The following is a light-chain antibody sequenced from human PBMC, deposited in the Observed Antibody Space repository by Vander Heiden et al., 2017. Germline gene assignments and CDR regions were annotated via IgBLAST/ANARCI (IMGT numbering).Light chain of an antibody. CDR2: TNN. V-gene: IGLV1-44*01. CDR3: AAWDDSLNGVV. Sequence: QSVVTQAPSASVTPGQRVTISCSGSSSNIGSHTVNWYQQLPGTAPKLLIHTNNQRPSGVPDRFSGSKSGTSASLAISGLHSEDEADYYCAAWDDSLNGVVFGGGTKLTV. J-gene: IGLJ2*01. CDR1: SSNIGSHT.